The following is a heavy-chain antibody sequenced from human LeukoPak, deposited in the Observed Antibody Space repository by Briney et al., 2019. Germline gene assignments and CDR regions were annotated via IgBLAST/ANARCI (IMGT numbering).Heavy chain of an antibody. V-gene: IGHV1-2*02. CDR3: ARRLTGVDY. J-gene: IGHJ4*02. CDR1: GYTFTAYY. D-gene: IGHD7-27*01. Sequence: ASVKVSCKTSGYTFTAYYIHWVRQAPGQGLEWMGWINPNSGDTNYGQNFQGRVTMTRDTSISTAYMELSSLRSDDTAMYYCARRLTGVDYWGQGTLVTVSS. CDR2: INPNSGDT.